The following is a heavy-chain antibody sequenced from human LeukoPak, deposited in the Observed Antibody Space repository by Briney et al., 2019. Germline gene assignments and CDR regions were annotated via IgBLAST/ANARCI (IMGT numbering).Heavy chain of an antibody. J-gene: IGHJ4*02. V-gene: IGHV3-53*01. CDR1: GFTFTSYS. CDR3: ARDRGSGCLDY. CDR2: IYSGGST. Sequence: GGSLRLSCAASGFTFTSYSMSWVRQAPGKGLEWVSVIYSGGSTYYADSVKGRFTISRDNSKNTLYLQMNSLRAEDTAVYYCARDRGSGCLDYWGQGTLVTVSS. D-gene: IGHD6-19*01.